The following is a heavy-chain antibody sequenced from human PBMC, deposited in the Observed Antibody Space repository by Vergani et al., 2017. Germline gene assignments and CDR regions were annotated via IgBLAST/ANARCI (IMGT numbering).Heavy chain of an antibody. J-gene: IGHJ3*01. CDR3: AKVGRSEVAGTFGAFDF. CDR1: GFTFIMHA. CDR2: LIASDRGT. D-gene: IGHD6-19*01. Sequence: EVQLLESGGDLVQPGGSLRLPCAAPGFTFIMHAMSWVRQAPGKGLEWVSTLIASDRGTPYADSVKGRFTIFRDNSKKTLFLHMNSLRPEDTAVYYCAKVGRSEVAGTFGAFDFWGQGTMVTVSS. V-gene: IGHV3-23*01.